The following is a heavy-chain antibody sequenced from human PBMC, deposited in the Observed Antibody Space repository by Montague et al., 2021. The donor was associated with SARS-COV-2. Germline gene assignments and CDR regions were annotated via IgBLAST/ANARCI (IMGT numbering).Heavy chain of an antibody. Sequence: SETLSLTCSVSNGSVTSSTWWSWVRQAPGKGLESIGGISHLGGTNYNPSLKSRLTMSLDKSRNHFSLKLTSVSAADTAVYYCARGHSILTGYDYWGQGTLVTVSS. CDR2: ISHLGGT. J-gene: IGHJ4*02. V-gene: IGHV4-4*02. CDR1: NGSVTSSTW. D-gene: IGHD3-9*01. CDR3: ARGHSILTGYDY.